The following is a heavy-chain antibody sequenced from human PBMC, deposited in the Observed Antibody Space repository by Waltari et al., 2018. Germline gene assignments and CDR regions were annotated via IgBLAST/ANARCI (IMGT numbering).Heavy chain of an antibody. D-gene: IGHD3-16*01. CDR1: GFTFSSYA. CDR2: ISYDGSNK. CDR3: ARAQGLGKPLGAFDI. V-gene: IGHV3-30-3*01. J-gene: IGHJ3*02. Sequence: QVQLVESGGGVVQPGRSLRLSCAASGFTFSSYAMHWVRQAPGKGLEWVAVISYDGSNKYYADSVKGRFTISRDNSKNTLYLQMNSLRAEDTAVYYCARAQGLGKPLGAFDIWGQGTMVTVSS.